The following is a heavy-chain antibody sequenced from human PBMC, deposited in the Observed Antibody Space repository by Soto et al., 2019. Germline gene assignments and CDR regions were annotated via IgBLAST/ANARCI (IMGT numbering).Heavy chain of an antibody. CDR1: GFTFNNYA. CDR2: ISGGGDTT. Sequence: EVQLLESWGGLVQPGGSLRLSCAASGFTFNNYAMTWVRQAPGKGLEWVSAISGGGDTTSYADSVKGRFTVSRDGSKNALYPQMSSLRAEDTALYYCAKGRGGSGSLTPRVDFWGQGTLVTVSS. CDR3: AKGRGGSGSLTPRVDF. V-gene: IGHV3-23*01. J-gene: IGHJ4*02. D-gene: IGHD3-10*01.